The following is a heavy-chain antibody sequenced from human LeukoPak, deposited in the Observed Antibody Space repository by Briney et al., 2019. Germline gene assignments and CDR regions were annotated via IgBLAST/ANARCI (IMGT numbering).Heavy chain of an antibody. V-gene: IGHV1-2*02. J-gene: IGHJ4*02. CDR3: ARIPVGETLPYYFDY. Sequence: ASVKVSCKASGYTFTGYYMHWVRQAPGQGLECMGWINPNSGGTNYAQKFQGRVTMTRDTSISTAYMELSRLRSDDTAVYYCARIPVGETLPYYFDYWGQGTLVTVSS. CDR2: INPNSGGT. CDR1: GYTFTGYY. D-gene: IGHD3-10*01.